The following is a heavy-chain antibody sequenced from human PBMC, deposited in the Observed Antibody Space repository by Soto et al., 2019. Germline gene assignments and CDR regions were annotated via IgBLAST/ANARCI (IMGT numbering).Heavy chain of an antibody. CDR3: ARGIRITMIVVVTKTPRFGMDV. V-gene: IGHV3-13*01. CDR1: GFTFSSYD. J-gene: IGHJ6*02. Sequence: GGSLRLSCAASGFTFSSYDMHWVRQATGKGLEWVSAIGTAGDTYYPGSVKGRFTISRENAKNSLYLQMNSLRAEDTAVYYCARGIRITMIVVVTKTPRFGMDVWGQGTTVPVSS. CDR2: IGTAGDT. D-gene: IGHD3-22*01.